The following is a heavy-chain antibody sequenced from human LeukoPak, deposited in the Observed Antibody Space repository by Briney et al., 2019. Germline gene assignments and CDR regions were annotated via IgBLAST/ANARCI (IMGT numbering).Heavy chain of an antibody. CDR3: ARVRGYSYGYDY. D-gene: IGHD5-18*01. CDR2: IYSGGST. CDR1: GFTVSSNY. V-gene: IGHV3-66*01. J-gene: IGHJ4*02. Sequence: GGSLRLSCAASGFTVSSNYMSWVRQAPGKGLEWVSVIYSGGSTYYADSVKGRFTISRDNSKNTLYLQMNSLRAEDTAVYYCARVRGYSYGYDYWGQGTLVTVSS.